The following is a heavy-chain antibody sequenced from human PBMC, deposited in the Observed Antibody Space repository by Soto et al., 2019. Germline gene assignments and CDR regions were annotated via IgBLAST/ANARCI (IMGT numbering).Heavy chain of an antibody. J-gene: IGHJ4*02. D-gene: IGHD6-6*01. CDR1: GFTVSSNY. CDR2: IYSGGST. CDR3: ARAGTYSSSSPYFDY. V-gene: IGHV3-66*02. Sequence: GGSLRLSCAASGFTVSSNYMSWVRQAPGKGLEWVSVIYSGGSTYYADSVKGRFTISRDNSKNTLYLQMNSLRAEDTAVYYCARAGTYSSSSPYFDYWGQGTLVTVSS.